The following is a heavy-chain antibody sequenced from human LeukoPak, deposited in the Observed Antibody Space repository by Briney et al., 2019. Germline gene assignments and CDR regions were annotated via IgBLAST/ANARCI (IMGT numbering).Heavy chain of an antibody. D-gene: IGHD4-17*01. J-gene: IGHJ4*02. CDR1: GYIFTDYA. CDR3: ARARWTSTVTTYYLDF. CDR2: INAGNGET. Sequence: GASVKVSCKASGYIFTDYAIQWVRQAPGQGPEWMGWINAGNGETKYSQKFQGRVTITRDTSASTAYMELSGLRSDDTAVYYCARARWTSTVTTYYLDFWGQRTLVTVSS. V-gene: IGHV1-3*01.